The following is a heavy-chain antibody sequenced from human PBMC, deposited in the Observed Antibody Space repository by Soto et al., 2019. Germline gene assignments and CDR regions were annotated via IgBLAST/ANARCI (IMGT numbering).Heavy chain of an antibody. CDR3: ARVRAWGDSSGSFGR. Sequence: SETLSRTCAVSGYSISSGYYWGWIRQPPMKGLGSSGSISQSGSTSYNPSLKSRVTISVDTSKKQFSLKLTSVTAADTAVYYCARVRAWGDSSGSFGRWRQGS. CDR2: ISQSGST. J-gene: IGHJ4*01. D-gene: IGHD6-13*01. V-gene: IGHV4-38-2*01. CDR1: GYSISSGYY.